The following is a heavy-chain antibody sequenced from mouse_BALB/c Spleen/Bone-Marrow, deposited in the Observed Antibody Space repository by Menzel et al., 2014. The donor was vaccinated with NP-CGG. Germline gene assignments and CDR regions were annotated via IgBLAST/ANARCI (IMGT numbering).Heavy chain of an antibody. CDR1: GFTFSSYG. CDR2: ISSGGSYT. J-gene: IGHJ3*01. Sequence: EVMLVESGRDLVKPGGSLKLSCAASGFTFSSYGMSWVRQTPDKRLEWVATISSGGSYTYYPDSVKGRFTISRDNAKNTLYLQMSSLKSEDTAMYYCARPYDFGAWFAYWGQGTLVTVSA. V-gene: IGHV5-6*02. CDR3: ARPYDFGAWFAY. D-gene: IGHD2-4*01.